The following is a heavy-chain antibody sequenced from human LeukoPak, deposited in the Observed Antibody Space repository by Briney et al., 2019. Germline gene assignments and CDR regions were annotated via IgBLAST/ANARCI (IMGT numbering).Heavy chain of an antibody. CDR3: ARRETVVTLDY. J-gene: IGHJ4*02. V-gene: IGHV4-39*01. CDR2: IYYSGSA. Sequence: SETLSLSCTVPGDSINSASSYWGWIRQPPGKKMEWMVMIYYSGSAYYNPSFQSRVTLSIDTSKNQFFLKLSSVTAADTAVYYCARRETVVTLDYWGQGTLVTVSS. D-gene: IGHD4-23*01. CDR1: GDSINSASSY.